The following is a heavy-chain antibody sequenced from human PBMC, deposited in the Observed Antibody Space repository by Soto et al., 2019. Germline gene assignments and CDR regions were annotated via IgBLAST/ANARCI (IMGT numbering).Heavy chain of an antibody. J-gene: IGHJ4*02. Sequence: QVQLQESGPGLVKPSGTLSLTCAVSGGSISSSNWWSWVRQPPGKGLEWIGEIYHSGSTNYNASLKSRVTISVDRSKNQFSLKLSSVTAADTAVYHCARAGYCSGGSCYFDYWGQGTLVTVSS. D-gene: IGHD2-15*01. CDR2: IYHSGST. CDR1: GGSISSSNW. V-gene: IGHV4-4*02. CDR3: ARAGYCSGGSCYFDY.